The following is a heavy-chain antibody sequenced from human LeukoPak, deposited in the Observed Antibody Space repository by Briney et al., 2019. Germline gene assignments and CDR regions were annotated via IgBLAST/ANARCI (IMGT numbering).Heavy chain of an antibody. D-gene: IGHD6-13*01. Sequence: PGRSLSLSCAASGFTFDDYSMHRVRQAPGKGLEWVSGISWNSDQIHYADSVKGRFTISRDNAKNPLYLQMSSLRTEDTALYYCAKDKDGSRWYGMDVWGQGTTVTVSS. CDR3: AKDKDGSRWYGMDV. J-gene: IGHJ6*02. CDR2: ISWNSDQI. V-gene: IGHV3-9*01. CDR1: GFTFDDYS.